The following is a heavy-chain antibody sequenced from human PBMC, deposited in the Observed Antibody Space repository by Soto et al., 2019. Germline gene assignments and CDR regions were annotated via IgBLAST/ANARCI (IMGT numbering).Heavy chain of an antibody. CDR2: ISSSGSTI. J-gene: IGHJ1*01. Sequence: EVQLVESGGGLVRRGGSLRLSCVASGFTFSSYTMNWVRQTPGRSLEWVAYISSSGSTIYYAESVKGRFTVSRDNAKSSLYLQMDGLRDEDTAVYYCASGLGSSRSWSQGSRVTVSS. CDR1: GFTFSSYT. CDR3: ASGLGSSRS. D-gene: IGHD3-10*01. V-gene: IGHV3-48*02.